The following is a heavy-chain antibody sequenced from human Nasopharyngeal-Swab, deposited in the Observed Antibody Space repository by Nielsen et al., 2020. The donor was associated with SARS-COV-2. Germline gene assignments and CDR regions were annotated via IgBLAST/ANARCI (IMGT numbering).Heavy chain of an antibody. CDR1: GFTFSSYA. CDR3: AKPHVLSIISYYFDY. CDR2: ISGSGGST. D-gene: IGHD2-8*01. Sequence: GGSLRLSCAASGFTFSSYAMSWVRQAPGKGLEWVSAISGSGGSTYYADSVKGRFTISRDNSKNMLYLQMNSLRAEDAAVYYCAKPHVLSIISYYFDYWGQGTLVTVSS. J-gene: IGHJ4*02. V-gene: IGHV3-23*01.